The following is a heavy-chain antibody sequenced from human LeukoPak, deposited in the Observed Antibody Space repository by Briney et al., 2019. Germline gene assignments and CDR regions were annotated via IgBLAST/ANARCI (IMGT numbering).Heavy chain of an antibody. Sequence: GRSLRLSCAASGFTFSSYGMHWVRQAPGKGLEWVAVIWYDGSNKYYADSVKGRFTISRDNSKNTLYLRMNSLRAEDTAVYYCARANYGNWFAPWGQGTLVTVSS. CDR2: IWYDGSNK. V-gene: IGHV3-33*01. D-gene: IGHD3-10*01. CDR3: ARANYGNWFAP. J-gene: IGHJ5*02. CDR1: GFTFSSYG.